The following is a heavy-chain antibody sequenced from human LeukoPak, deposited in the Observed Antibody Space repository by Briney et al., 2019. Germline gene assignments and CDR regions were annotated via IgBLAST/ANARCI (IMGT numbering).Heavy chain of an antibody. J-gene: IGHJ5*02. D-gene: IGHD1-1*01. CDR2: TYYRSTWYN. V-gene: IGHV6-1*01. CDR3: ARRLTRYDCFDP. Sequence: SQTLSLTCAISGDSVSSNSVTWNWIRQSPSRGLEWLGRTYYRSTWYNDYAVSVRGRITVNPDTSKNQFSLHLNSVTPEDTAVYYCARRLTRYDCFDPWGQGILVTVSS. CDR1: GDSVSSNSVT.